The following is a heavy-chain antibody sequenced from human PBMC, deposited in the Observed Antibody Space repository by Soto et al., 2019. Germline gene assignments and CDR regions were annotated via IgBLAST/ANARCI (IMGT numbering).Heavy chain of an antibody. CDR2: INNGGGT. D-gene: IGHD6-19*01. V-gene: IGHV1-2*02. CDR3: ATSSDWSPLLDY. Sequence: ASVNVSCKASPYTFTNYYLHWVRQAPGQRPEWMGWINNGGGTIYAQKFQGRLTMTRDTSITTAYMELSRLSSDDTAFYYCATSSDWSPLLDYWGQGTLVTVSS. CDR1: PYTFTNYY. J-gene: IGHJ4*02.